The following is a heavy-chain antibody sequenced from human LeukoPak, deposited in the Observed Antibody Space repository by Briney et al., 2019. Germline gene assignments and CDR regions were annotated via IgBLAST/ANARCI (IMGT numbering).Heavy chain of an antibody. CDR2: IYYSGST. CDR3: ARGEAQDAFDI. V-gene: IGHV4-59*08. D-gene: IGHD3-16*01. Sequence: PSETLSLTCTVSGGSISSYYWSWIRQPPGKGLEWVGYIYYSGSTNYNPPLKSRVTISVDTTKNQFSLKLSAVTAADTAVYYWARGEAQDAFDIWGQGTMVTVSS. CDR1: GGSISSYY. J-gene: IGHJ3*02.